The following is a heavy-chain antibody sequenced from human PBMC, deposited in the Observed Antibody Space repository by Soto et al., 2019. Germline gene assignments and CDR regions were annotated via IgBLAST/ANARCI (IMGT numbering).Heavy chain of an antibody. CDR3: ASVGSRPCSGGSCPHPSAFDT. D-gene: IGHD2-15*01. J-gene: IGHJ5*02. CDR2: SYYRAKWYN. CDR1: VDSVSGNSAA. Sequence: QVQLQQSVPGLVKPSQTLSLTCAISVDSVSGNSAAWNWIRQSPARVLECLGRSYYRAKWYNDYAVTVTRCITINPDTSKTRVSLQLSAVTPEDTAVYSCASVGSRPCSGGSCPHPSAFDTWGRGTLVTVSS. V-gene: IGHV6-1*03.